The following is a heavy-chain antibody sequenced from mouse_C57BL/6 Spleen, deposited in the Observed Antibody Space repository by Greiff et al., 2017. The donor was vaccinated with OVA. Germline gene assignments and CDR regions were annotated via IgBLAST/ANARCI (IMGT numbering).Heavy chain of an antibody. J-gene: IGHJ4*01. Sequence: EVKLVESGGGLVKPGGSLKLSCAASGFTFSDYGMHWVRQAPEKGLEWVAYISSGSGTIYYADTVKGRLPISRDNAKNTLFQQMTSLRSEDTAMYYCARRDYGSSYYAMDYWGQGTSVTVSS. D-gene: IGHD1-1*01. CDR1: GFTFSDYG. CDR3: ARRDYGSSYYAMDY. V-gene: IGHV5-17*01. CDR2: ISSGSGTI.